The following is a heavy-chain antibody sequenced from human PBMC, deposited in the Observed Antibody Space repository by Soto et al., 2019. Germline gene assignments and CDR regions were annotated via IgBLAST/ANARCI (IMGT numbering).Heavy chain of an antibody. CDR2: ISYGGST. V-gene: IGHV4-31*03. J-gene: IGHJ4*02. Sequence: QVQLQESGPGLVKPSQTLSLTSTVYGGSINSGGYCWSWIRQHPGKGLDWIGCISYGGSTSYNPSLKSRVTISVDPSKNQFSLKLTSVTAADTAVYYCSRGILVWGQGALITVSS. CDR1: GGSINSGGYC. CDR3: SRGILV. D-gene: IGHD5-18*01.